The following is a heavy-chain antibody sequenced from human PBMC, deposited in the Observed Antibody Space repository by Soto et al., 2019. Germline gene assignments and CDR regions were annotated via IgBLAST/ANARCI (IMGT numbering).Heavy chain of an antibody. CDR3: ARVYPAKYGIDYYYYYYMDV. D-gene: IGHD2-15*01. CDR2: ISSNGGST. J-gene: IGHJ6*03. V-gene: IGHV3-64*01. Sequence: GGSLRLSCAASGFTFSSYAMHWVRQAPGKGLEYVSAISSNGGSTYYANSVKGRFTISRDNSKNTLYLQMGSLRAEDMAVYYCARVYPAKYGIDYYYYYYMDVWGKGTTVTVSS. CDR1: GFTFSSYA.